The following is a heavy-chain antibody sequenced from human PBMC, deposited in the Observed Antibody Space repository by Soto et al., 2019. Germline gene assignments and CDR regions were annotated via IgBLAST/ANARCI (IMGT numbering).Heavy chain of an antibody. CDR1: GYTFSDYY. D-gene: IGHD3-22*01. CDR3: ASEFYDYYDSSGYPPGY. V-gene: IGHV5-10-1*01. J-gene: IGHJ4*02. Sequence: KVSCKASGYTFSDYYIHWVRQAPGQGLEWMGRIDPSDSYTNYSPSFQGHVTISADKSISTAYLQWSSLKASDTAMYYCASEFYDYYDSSGYPPGYWGQGTLVTVSS. CDR2: IDPSDSYT.